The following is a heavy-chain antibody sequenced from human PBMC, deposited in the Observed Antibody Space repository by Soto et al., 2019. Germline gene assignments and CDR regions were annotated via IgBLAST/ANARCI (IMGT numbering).Heavy chain of an antibody. CDR2: INSDGSST. J-gene: IGHJ6*02. Sequence: EVQLVESGGGLVQPGGSLRLSCAASGFTFSSYWMHWVRQAPGKGLVWVSRINSDGSSTSYADSVKGRFTISRDNAKNTLYLQMNSLRAEDTAVYYCARDPMGATTISYYYGMDVWGQGTTVTVSS. CDR1: GFTFSSYW. V-gene: IGHV3-74*01. D-gene: IGHD1-26*01. CDR3: ARDPMGATTISYYYGMDV.